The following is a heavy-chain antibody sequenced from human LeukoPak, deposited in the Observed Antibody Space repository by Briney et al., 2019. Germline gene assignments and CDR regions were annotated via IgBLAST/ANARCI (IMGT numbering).Heavy chain of an antibody. D-gene: IGHD5-12*01. CDR2: LYPGDSDT. CDR1: GYSFTSYW. V-gene: IGHV5-51*01. J-gene: IGHJ5*02. CDR3: ARRYSGYDVNWFDP. Sequence: GESLKISCKSSGYSFTSYWIAWVRQMPGKGLEWMGILYPGDSDTRYSPSFQGQVTISADKSISTAYLQWSSLKASDTAMYYCARRYSGYDVNWFDPWGQGTLVTVSS.